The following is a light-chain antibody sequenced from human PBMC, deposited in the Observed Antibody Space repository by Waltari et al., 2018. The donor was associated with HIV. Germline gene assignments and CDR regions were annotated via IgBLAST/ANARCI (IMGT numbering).Light chain of an antibody. V-gene: IGLV2-14*03. CDR2: EVS. J-gene: IGLJ3*02. Sequence: QSALTQPASVSGSPGQSITISCTGTSRDVGGYNYVPWYQQHPGKAPKLMIYEVSTRPSVVSNRFSGSKSCNTASLTISGLQAEDEADYYCSSYTSSSTQVFGGGTKVTVL. CDR1: SRDVGGYNY. CDR3: SSYTSSSTQV.